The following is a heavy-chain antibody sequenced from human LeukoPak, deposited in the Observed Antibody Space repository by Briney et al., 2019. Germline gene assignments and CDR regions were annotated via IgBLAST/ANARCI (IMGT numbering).Heavy chain of an antibody. CDR2: ISSTSSVR. V-gene: IGHV3-48*02. D-gene: IGHD3-22*01. CDR1: GFTFSSYR. Sequence: PGGSLRLSCAVSGFTFSSYRWTWVRQAPGKGLEWVSFISSTSSVRYYADSVKGRFTISRESAANSLYLQMNSLRDEDTAVYYCARVRPENYYDASGYFPAPPDYWGQGTLVTVSS. J-gene: IGHJ4*02. CDR3: ARVRPENYYDASGYFPAPPDY.